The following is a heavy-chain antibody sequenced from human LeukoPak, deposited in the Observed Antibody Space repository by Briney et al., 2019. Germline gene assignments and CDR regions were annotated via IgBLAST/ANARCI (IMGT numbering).Heavy chain of an antibody. V-gene: IGHV4-30-4*07. D-gene: IGHD3-10*01. Sequence: SETLSLTCAVSGGSISSGGYSWSWLRQPPGTGLEWIGYIYYSGSTYYNPSLKSRVTISVDTSKNQFSLKLSSVTAADTAVYYCARGVIRPAGFDAFDIWGQGTMVTVSS. CDR1: GGSISSGGYS. J-gene: IGHJ3*02. CDR2: IYYSGST. CDR3: ARGVIRPAGFDAFDI.